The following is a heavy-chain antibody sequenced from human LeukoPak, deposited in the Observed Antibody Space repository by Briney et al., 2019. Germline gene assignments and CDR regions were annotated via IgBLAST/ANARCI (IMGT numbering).Heavy chain of an antibody. CDR2: ISWNSDSV. Sequence: QTGGSLRLSCAASGFSFNDYAMHWVRQAPGKGLEWVAGISWNSDSVGYGDSVKGRFTISRDNAKNSLFLQMNSLRAEDMAVYYCAKPRTNSGGWYHFDYWGQGTLVTVSS. CDR1: GFSFNDYA. J-gene: IGHJ4*02. V-gene: IGHV3-9*03. CDR3: AKPRTNSGGWYHFDY. D-gene: IGHD6-19*01.